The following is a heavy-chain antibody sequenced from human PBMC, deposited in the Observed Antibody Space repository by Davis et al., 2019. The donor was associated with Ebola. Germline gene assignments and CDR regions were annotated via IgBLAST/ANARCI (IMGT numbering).Heavy chain of an antibody. CDR1: GFTFSSYA. Sequence: PGGSLRLSCAASGFTFSSYAMLWVRQAPGKGLVWVSRVTSDGTKTGYADSVRGRFTISRDNAKNSLYLQMNSLRAEDTAVYYCARDRPLDFFFGDYYGMDVWGQGTTVTVSS. CDR2: VTSDGTKT. J-gene: IGHJ6*02. D-gene: IGHD3-16*01. V-gene: IGHV3-74*01. CDR3: ARDRPLDFFFGDYYGMDV.